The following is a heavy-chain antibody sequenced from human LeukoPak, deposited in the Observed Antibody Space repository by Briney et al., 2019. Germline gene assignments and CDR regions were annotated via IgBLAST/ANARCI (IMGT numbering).Heavy chain of an antibody. J-gene: IGHJ5*02. V-gene: IGHV3-23*01. CDR1: ALTFSSNP. CDR2: ISGVGGST. D-gene: IGHD1-14*01. Sequence: GGSLRFSCTALALTFSSNPMGWCRQAPGKGLEWVSAISGVGGSTFYADSVKGRFTISRDNSKNTLYLQMNGLRAEDTAVYYWARGWRYLTSNFFHPWAQGTLVTVSS. CDR3: ARGWRYLTSNFFHP.